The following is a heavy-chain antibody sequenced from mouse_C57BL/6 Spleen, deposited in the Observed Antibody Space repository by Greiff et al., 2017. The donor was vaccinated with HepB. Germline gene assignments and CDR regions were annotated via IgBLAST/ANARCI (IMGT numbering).Heavy chain of an antibody. CDR3: ARRVFYYDYDWFAY. D-gene: IGHD2-4*01. V-gene: IGHV1-26*01. CDR1: GYTFTDYY. J-gene: IGHJ3*01. Sequence: EVQLQQSGPELVKPGASVKISCKASGYTFTDYYMNWVKQSHGKSLEWIGDINPNNGGTSYNQKFKGKATLTVDKSSSTAYMELRSLTSEDSAVYYCARRVFYYDYDWFAYWGQGTLVTVAA. CDR2: INPNNGGT.